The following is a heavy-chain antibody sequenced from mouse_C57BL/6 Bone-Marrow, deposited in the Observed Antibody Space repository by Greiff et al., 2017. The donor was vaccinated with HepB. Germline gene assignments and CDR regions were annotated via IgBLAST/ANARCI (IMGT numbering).Heavy chain of an antibody. CDR1: GYTFTDYE. Sequence: VKLMESGAELVRPGASVTLSCKASGYTFTDYEMHWVKQTPVHGLEWIGAIDPETGGTAYNQKFKGKAILTADKSSSTAYMVLRSLTSEDSAVYYCTRGRMITWYFDVWGTGTTVTVSS. CDR2: IDPETGGT. D-gene: IGHD2-4*01. CDR3: TRGRMITWYFDV. V-gene: IGHV1-15*01. J-gene: IGHJ1*03.